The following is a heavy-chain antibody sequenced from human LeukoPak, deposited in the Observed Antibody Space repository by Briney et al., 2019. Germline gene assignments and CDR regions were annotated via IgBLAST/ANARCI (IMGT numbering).Heavy chain of an antibody. V-gene: IGHV4-59*08. CDR1: GGSISSYY. CDR3: ASAVGATYFDY. D-gene: IGHD1-26*01. J-gene: IGHJ4*02. CDR2: IYYSGST. Sequence: SETLSLTCTVSGGSISSYYWSWIRQPPGKGLEWIGYIYYSGSTNYNPSLKSRVTTSVDTSKNQFSLKLSSVTAADTAVYYCASAVGATYFDYWGQGTLVTVSS.